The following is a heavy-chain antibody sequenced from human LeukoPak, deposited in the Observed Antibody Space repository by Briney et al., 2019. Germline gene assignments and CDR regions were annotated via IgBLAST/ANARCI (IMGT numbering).Heavy chain of an antibody. CDR1: GFTFSSNW. CDR3: ARDRDCGDGGCYPHFDY. J-gene: IGHJ4*02. V-gene: IGHV3-7*01. CDR2: IRQDGSDK. Sequence: GGSLRLSCAASGFTFSSNWMSWVRQAPGKGLEWVANIRQDGSDKYYMDSVKGRFTISRDNAKNSLYLQMNSLRVEDTAVYYCARDRDCGDGGCYPHFDYWGQGVRVTVCS. D-gene: IGHD2-15*01.